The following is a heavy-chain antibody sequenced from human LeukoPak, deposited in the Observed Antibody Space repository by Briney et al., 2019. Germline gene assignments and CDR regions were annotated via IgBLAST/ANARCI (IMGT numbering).Heavy chain of an antibody. CDR3: ARDRGGYSYGFDY. D-gene: IGHD5-18*01. V-gene: IGHV3-30*03. Sequence: GGSLRLSCAVSRFAFSNYGMSWVRQAPGKGLEWVAVISYDGSNKYYADSVKGRFTISRDNSKNTLYLQMNSLRAEDTAVYYCARDRGGYSYGFDYWGQGTLVTVSS. CDR1: RFAFSNYG. CDR2: ISYDGSNK. J-gene: IGHJ4*02.